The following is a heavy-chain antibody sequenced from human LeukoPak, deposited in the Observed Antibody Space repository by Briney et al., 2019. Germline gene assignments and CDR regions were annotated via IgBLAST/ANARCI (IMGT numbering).Heavy chain of an antibody. D-gene: IGHD3-10*01. CDR2: IFYSGST. V-gene: IGHV4-59*04. CDR3: ATKGGSGSSYFDY. Sequence: SETLSLTCTVSGDSISRYYWSWIRQPPGKGLEWIGYIFYSGSTYYNPSLKSRVTISVDTSKNQFSLKLSSVTAADTAVYYCATKGGSGSSYFDYWGQGTLVTVSS. J-gene: IGHJ4*02. CDR1: GDSISRYY.